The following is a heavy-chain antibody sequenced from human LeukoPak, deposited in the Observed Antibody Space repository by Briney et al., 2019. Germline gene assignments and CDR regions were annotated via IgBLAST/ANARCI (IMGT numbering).Heavy chain of an antibody. CDR1: GGSFSGYY. V-gene: IGHV4-34*01. J-gene: IGHJ3*02. CDR2: INHSGST. Sequence: SETLSLTCAVYGGSFSGYYWGWIRQPPGKGLEWIGEINHSGSTNYNPSLKSRVTISVDTYKNQFSLKLSSVTAADTAVYYCARGPDIVVVPAAKRDAFDIWGQGTMVTVSS. CDR3: ARGPDIVVVPAAKRDAFDI. D-gene: IGHD2-2*01.